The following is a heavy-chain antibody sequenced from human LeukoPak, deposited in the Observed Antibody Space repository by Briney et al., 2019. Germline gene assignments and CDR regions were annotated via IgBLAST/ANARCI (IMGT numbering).Heavy chain of an antibody. Sequence: GGSLRLSCAASGFTFSTYWMSWVRQAPGKGLEWVANIDQDGSEKYSVDSVKGRFTISRDNAKSSLYLQMNSLRADDTAVYYCARDRALYDSRRGYYYTEDDYWGQGTLVTVSS. CDR1: GFTFSTYW. J-gene: IGHJ4*02. CDR2: IDQDGSEK. V-gene: IGHV3-7*01. D-gene: IGHD3-22*01. CDR3: ARDRALYDSRRGYYYTEDDY.